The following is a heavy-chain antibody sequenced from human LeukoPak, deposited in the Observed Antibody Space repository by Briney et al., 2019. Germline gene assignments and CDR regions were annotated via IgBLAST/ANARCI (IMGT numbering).Heavy chain of an antibody. D-gene: IGHD3-22*01. CDR2: ISSSGGII. Sequence: GSLRLSCAASGFTFIDNYMNWIRQAPGKGLEWVSQISSSGGIIHYADSVKGRFTVSRDNARNSLFLQMSSLRAEDTAVYYCARANHYDEGYYFDLWGRGTLVIVSS. V-gene: IGHV3-11*01. CDR1: GFTFIDNY. CDR3: ARANHYDEGYYFDL. J-gene: IGHJ4*02.